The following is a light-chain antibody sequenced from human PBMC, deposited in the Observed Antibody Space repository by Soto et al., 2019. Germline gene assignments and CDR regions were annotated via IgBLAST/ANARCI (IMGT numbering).Light chain of an antibody. CDR1: QSVSSCY. CDR3: QQYGSSLLT. V-gene: IGKV3-20*01. CDR2: AAS. J-gene: IGKJ3*01. Sequence: EIVLTQSPGTLSLSPGERATHSCRASQSVSSCYLAWYQQRPGQAPRLLIYAASSRATGIPDRFSGSGSGTDFTLTISRLEPEDFAVYYCQQYGSSLLTFGPGTKVDIK.